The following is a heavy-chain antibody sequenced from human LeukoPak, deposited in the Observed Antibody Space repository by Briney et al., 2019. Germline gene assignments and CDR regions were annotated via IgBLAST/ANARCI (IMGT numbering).Heavy chain of an antibody. J-gene: IGHJ5*02. CDR3: ARARGNNWFDP. CDR2: INPNSGGT. V-gene: IGHV1-2*02. Sequence: WMGWINPNSGGTNYAQKFQGRVTMTRDTSISTAYMELSRLRSDDTAVYYCARARGNNWFDPWGQGTLVTVSS.